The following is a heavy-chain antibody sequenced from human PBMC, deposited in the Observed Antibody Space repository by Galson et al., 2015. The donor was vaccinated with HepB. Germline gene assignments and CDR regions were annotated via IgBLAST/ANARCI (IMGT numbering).Heavy chain of an antibody. Sequence: SLRLSCAASGFTFSSYAMHWVRQAPGKGLEWVALISYDGRHKYYADSVKGRFTISRDNSKNTLYVQMNSLRAEDTAVYYCARERNWDNGAIDSWGQGSLVTVSS. CDR2: ISYDGRHK. CDR3: ARERNWDNGAIDS. CDR1: GFTFSSYA. D-gene: IGHD7-27*01. J-gene: IGHJ4*02. V-gene: IGHV3-30*04.